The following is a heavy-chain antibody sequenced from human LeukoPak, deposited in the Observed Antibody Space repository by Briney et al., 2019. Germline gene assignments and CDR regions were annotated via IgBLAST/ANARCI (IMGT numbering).Heavy chain of an antibody. CDR1: GFTFSSYG. J-gene: IGHJ4*02. Sequence: PGRSLRLSCAASGFTFSSYGMHWVHQAPGKGLEWVAVISFDASNKYYADSVKGRFTISRDNSKNTLYLQMNSLRAEDTAVYYCAKDPDCTSGICYTFFDYWGQGTLVTVSS. D-gene: IGHD2-8*01. CDR3: AKDPDCTSGICYTFFDY. CDR2: ISFDASNK. V-gene: IGHV3-30*18.